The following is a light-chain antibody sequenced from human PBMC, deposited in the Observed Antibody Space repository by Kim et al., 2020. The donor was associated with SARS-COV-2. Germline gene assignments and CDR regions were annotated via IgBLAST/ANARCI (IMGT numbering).Light chain of an antibody. CDR2: GDK. CDR1: SRGGYY. CDR3: NSRDSSGNHVL. V-gene: IGLV3-19*01. J-gene: IGLJ3*02. Sequence: ALERTVTITCQGDSRGGYYASWFRQKSGQAPIRVTYGDKNRPSGSPDRFSGSGSGNTASLTITGAQAEDEADYYCNSRDSSGNHVLFGGGTQLTVL.